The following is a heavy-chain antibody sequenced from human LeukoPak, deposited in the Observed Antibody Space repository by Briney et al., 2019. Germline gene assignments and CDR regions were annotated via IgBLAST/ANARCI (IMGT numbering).Heavy chain of an antibody. CDR1: GGSFSGYY. J-gene: IGHJ5*02. CDR2: INHSGST. CDR3: ARRPYYDILTGYYFRGGWFDP. Sequence: TSETLSLTCAVYGGSFSGYYWSWIRQPPGKGLEWIGEINHSGSTNYNPSLKSRVTISVDTSKNQFSLKLSSVTAADTAVYYCARRPYYDILTGYYFRGGWFDPWGQGTLVTVSS. D-gene: IGHD3-9*01. V-gene: IGHV4-34*01.